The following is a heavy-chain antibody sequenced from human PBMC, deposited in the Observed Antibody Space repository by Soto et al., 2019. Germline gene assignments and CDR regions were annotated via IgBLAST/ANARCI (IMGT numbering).Heavy chain of an antibody. D-gene: IGHD4-4*01. V-gene: IGHV3-23*01. CDR2: ISGSGGST. J-gene: IGHJ4*02. CDR1: EFTFSSYA. Sequence: GGSLRLSCAASEFTFSSYAMSWVRQAPGRGREWVSAISGSGGSTYYADAVKGRFTISRDNSKNTLYLQMNSLRAEDTAVYYCAKDGGLQAFDYWGQRTLVTVSS. CDR3: AKDGGLQAFDY.